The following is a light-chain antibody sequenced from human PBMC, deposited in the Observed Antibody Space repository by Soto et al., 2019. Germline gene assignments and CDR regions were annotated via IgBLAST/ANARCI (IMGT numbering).Light chain of an antibody. CDR1: SFNIGSNT. Sequence: QSVLTQPPSASGTPGQRVTISCSGSSFNIGSNTVNWYQQLPGTAPKLLIYSNNQRPSGVPDLFSGSKSGTSASLAISGLQSEDEADYCCAAWDGSLNGYVFGTGTKVTVL. J-gene: IGLJ1*01. CDR2: SNN. V-gene: IGLV1-44*01. CDR3: AAWDGSLNGYV.